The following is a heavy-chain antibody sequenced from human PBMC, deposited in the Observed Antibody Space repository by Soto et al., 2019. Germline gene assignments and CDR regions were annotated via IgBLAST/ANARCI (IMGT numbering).Heavy chain of an antibody. Sequence: PGESLKISCQGSGYSFTSYWISWVRQMPWQGLAWLWSIDPSDSYTNYSPSFQGHVTISADKSISTAYLQWSSLKASDTAMYYCARHGRYCSSTSCWGSYYYYYGMDVWGQGTTVTVSS. CDR1: GYSFTSYW. J-gene: IGHJ6*02. CDR2: IDPSDSYT. V-gene: IGHV5-10-1*01. CDR3: ARHGRYCSSTSCWGSYYYYYGMDV. D-gene: IGHD2-2*01.